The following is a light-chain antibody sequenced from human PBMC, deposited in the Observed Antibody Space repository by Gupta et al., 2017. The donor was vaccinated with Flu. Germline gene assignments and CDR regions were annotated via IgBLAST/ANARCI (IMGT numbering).Light chain of an antibody. CDR2: NDD. Sequence: GHTARITCGGKRIGSKGLHWYHQKRGQAPLLIIYNDDDRPAVIPERFSGSNSGNTATLTISRVEVGDDADDYCQGWDGRSGQRLFATGTKVTVL. CDR3: QGWDGRSGQRL. J-gene: IGLJ1*01. V-gene: IGLV3-21*02. CDR1: RIGSKG.